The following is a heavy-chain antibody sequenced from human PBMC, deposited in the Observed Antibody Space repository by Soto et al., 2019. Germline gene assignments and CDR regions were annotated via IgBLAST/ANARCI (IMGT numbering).Heavy chain of an antibody. CDR3: ARSDSAFDI. CDR1: GYTFTNYG. V-gene: IGHV1-69*13. CDR2: IIPIFGTA. Sequence: GASVKVSCKGSGYTFTNYGLNWVRQAPGQGLEWMGGIIPIFGTANYAQKFQGRVTITADESTSTAYMELSSLRSEDTAVYYCARSDSAFDIWGQGTMVTVSS. J-gene: IGHJ3*02.